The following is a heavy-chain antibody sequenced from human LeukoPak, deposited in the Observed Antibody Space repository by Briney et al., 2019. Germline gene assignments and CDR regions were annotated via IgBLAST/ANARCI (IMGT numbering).Heavy chain of an antibody. D-gene: IGHD6-19*01. V-gene: IGHV3-48*02. CDR2: IGPGSNTI. Sequence: GGSLRLSCAASGFTFNIYSMNWVRQAPGKGLEWVSYIGPGSNTIFYADSVKGRFTISRDNAKSSLFLQMNSLRDEDTTVYYCARERGYSSGWYLDYWGQGTLVTVSS. J-gene: IGHJ4*02. CDR3: ARERGYSSGWYLDY. CDR1: GFTFNIYS.